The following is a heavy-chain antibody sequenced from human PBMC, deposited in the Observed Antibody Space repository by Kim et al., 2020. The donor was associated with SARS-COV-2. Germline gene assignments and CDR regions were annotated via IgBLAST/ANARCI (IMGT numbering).Heavy chain of an antibody. CDR1: GFTFSSYS. CDR2: ISSSSSYI. J-gene: IGHJ4*02. D-gene: IGHD6-13*01. Sequence: GGSLRLSCAASGFTFSSYSMNWVRQAPGKGLEWVSSISSSSSYIYYADSVKGRFTISRDNAKNSLYLQMNSLRAEHTAVYYCAREGIAAAGRDFDYWGQGTLVTVSS. V-gene: IGHV3-21*01. CDR3: AREGIAAAGRDFDY.